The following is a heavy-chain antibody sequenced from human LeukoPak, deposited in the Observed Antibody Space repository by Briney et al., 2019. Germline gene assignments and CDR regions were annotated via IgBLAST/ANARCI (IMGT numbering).Heavy chain of an antibody. D-gene: IGHD3-10*01. CDR2: IYYSGTT. Sequence: SETLSLTCTVSGDSISSSLYYWGWIRQPPGKGLEWIGNIYYSGTTYYNPSLKSRVTMSVDTSKNQFSLSLYSVTAADTAVYYCARRGTYYYGSGPDNWFDPWGQGTLVTVSS. V-gene: IGHV4-39*07. CDR1: GDSISSSLYY. CDR3: ARRGTYYYGSGPDNWFDP. J-gene: IGHJ5*02.